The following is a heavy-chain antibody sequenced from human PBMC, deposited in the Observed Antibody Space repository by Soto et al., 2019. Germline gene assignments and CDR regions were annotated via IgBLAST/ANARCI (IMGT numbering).Heavy chain of an antibody. CDR3: ASDGVYCGGGCPSYSYYPGTDV. CDR2: IWYDGSNK. J-gene: IGHJ6*01. D-gene: IGHD2-21*02. V-gene: IGHV3-33*01. CDR1: GFTFSSYG. Sequence: QVQLVESGGGVVQPGRSLRLSCAASGFTFSSYGMHWVRQAPGKGLEWVAVIWYDGSNKYYADSVKGRFTISRDNSKNTLYLNMNRVRAEETSVYYCASDGVYCGGGCPSYSYYPGTDVGGQGTTVTVSS.